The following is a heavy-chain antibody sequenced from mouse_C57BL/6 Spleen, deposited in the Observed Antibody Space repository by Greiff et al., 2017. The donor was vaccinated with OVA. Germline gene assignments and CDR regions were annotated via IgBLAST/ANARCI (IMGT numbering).Heavy chain of an antibody. CDR1: GYTFTSYW. Sequence: VQLQQPGAELVKPGASVKMSCKASGYTFTSYWITWVKQRPGQGLEWIGDIYPGSGSTNYNEKFKSKATLTVDTSSSTAYMQLSSLTSEDSAVYYCARGVPPTVVFDYWGQGTTLTVSS. CDR2: IYPGSGST. J-gene: IGHJ2*01. V-gene: IGHV1-55*01. CDR3: ARGVPPTVVFDY. D-gene: IGHD1-1*01.